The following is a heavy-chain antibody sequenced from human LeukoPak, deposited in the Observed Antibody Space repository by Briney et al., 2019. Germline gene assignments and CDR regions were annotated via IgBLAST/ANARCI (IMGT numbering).Heavy chain of an antibody. J-gene: IGHJ6*03. CDR2: INHSGST. CDR3: ARGRSGYYYYYYYYMDV. V-gene: IGHV4-34*01. Sequence: KPSETLSLTCAVYGGSFSGYYWSWIRQPPGKGLEWIGEINHSGSTNYNPSLKSRVTISVDTSKNQFSLKLSSVTAADTAVYYCARGRSGYYYYYYYYMDVWGKGTTVTVSS. D-gene: IGHD3-3*01. CDR1: GGSFSGYY.